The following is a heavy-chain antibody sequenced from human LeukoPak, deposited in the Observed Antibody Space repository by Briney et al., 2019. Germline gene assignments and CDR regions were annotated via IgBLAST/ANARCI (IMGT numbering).Heavy chain of an antibody. CDR2: IYYSGST. D-gene: IGHD5-18*01. V-gene: IGHV4-38-2*02. CDR1: GYSISSGYY. CDR3: ARDREYTAMVF. J-gene: IGHJ4*02. Sequence: SETLSLTCTVSGYSISSGYYWGWIRQPPGKGLEWIGYIYYSGSTNYKPSLKSRVTISVETSKNQFSLKLSSVTAADTAVYYCARDREYTAMVFWGQGTLVTVSS.